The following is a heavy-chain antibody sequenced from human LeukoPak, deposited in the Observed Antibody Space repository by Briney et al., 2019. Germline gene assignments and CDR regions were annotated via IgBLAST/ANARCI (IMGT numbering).Heavy chain of an antibody. V-gene: IGHV3-72*01. Sequence: GRSLRLSCAASGFTFSDSFMSWVRQAPGKGLEWVGRTRNKADSYTAEYAASVKGRFTISRDESKNSLYPLISSLETEDAAVYYCATFSWYRLAYWGQGSLVSVSS. J-gene: IGHJ4*02. D-gene: IGHD6-13*01. CDR1: GFTFSDSF. CDR3: ATFSWYRLAY. CDR2: TRNKADSYTA.